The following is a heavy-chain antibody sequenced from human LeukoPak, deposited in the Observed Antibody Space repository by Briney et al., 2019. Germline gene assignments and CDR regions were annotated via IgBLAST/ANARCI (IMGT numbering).Heavy chain of an antibody. CDR2: IIPILGIA. J-gene: IGHJ4*02. Sequence: SVKVSCKASGGTFSSYAISWVRQAPGQGLEWMGRIIPILGIANYAQKFQGRVTITADKSTSTAYMELSSLRSEDTAVYYCARDGVVPAAGFNYWGQGTLVTVSS. D-gene: IGHD2-2*01. CDR3: ARDGVVPAAGFNY. CDR1: GGTFSSYA. V-gene: IGHV1-69*04.